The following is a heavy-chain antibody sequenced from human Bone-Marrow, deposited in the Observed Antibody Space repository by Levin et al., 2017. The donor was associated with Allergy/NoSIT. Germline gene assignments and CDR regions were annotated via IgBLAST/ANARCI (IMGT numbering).Heavy chain of an antibody. CDR1: GFTFSRCW. CDR2: IKEDGSEV. V-gene: IGHV3-7*02. J-gene: IGHJ3*02. CDR3: VTTGLFYIGGALLDAFDI. D-gene: IGHD6-25*01. Sequence: GGSLRLSCAASGFTFSRCWMNWVRQAPGRGLEWVANIKEDGSEVYYVDSVRGRFTISRDNAKNTVDLQMNSLRAKDAAVYYCVTTGLFYIGGALLDAFDIWGQGTTVTVSS.